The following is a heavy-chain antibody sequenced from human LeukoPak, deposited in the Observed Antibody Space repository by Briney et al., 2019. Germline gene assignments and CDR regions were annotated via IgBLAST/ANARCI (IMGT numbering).Heavy chain of an antibody. V-gene: IGHV3-30-3*01. D-gene: IGHD1-1*01. J-gene: IGHJ2*01. Sequence: PGGSLRLSCAASGFTFSSYAMHWVRQAPGKGLEWVAVISYDGSNKYYADSAKGRFTISRDNSKNTLYLQMNSLRAEDTAVYYCAAARYGWYFDLWGRGTLVTVSS. CDR3: AAARYGWYFDL. CDR2: ISYDGSNK. CDR1: GFTFSSYA.